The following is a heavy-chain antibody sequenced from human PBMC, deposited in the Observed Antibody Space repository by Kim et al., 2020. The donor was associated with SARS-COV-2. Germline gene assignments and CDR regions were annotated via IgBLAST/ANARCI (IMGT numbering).Heavy chain of an antibody. J-gene: IGHJ4*02. CDR1: GHFFTRDS. V-gene: IGHV1-3*01. CDR2: IDCGNGNT. D-gene: IGHD3-16*01. CDR3: LGGFYFDY. Sequence: ASVKVSCKTSGHFFTRDSIHWVRQAPGQGLEWMGGIDCGNGNTIYSQKFQGRVTFTTDTSASTAYMELSFLRSEDSAVYYCLGGFYFDYCGQVTLVTFSS.